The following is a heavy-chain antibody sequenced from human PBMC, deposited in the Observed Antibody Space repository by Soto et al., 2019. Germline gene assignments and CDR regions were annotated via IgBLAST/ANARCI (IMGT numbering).Heavy chain of an antibody. V-gene: IGHV1-18*01. Sequence: QVQLVQSGGEVKRPGASVKVSCKTSGYTFSNYGITWVRQAPGQPLEWLGWISLYSDGTNYAQKFQGRGSMTTDTSTTTAYMELRSLRSDDTAVYYCARVVPGGEAWFGPWGQGTLVTVSS. D-gene: IGHD2-2*01. CDR2: ISLYSDGT. CDR1: GYTFSNYG. CDR3: ARVVPGGEAWFGP. J-gene: IGHJ5*02.